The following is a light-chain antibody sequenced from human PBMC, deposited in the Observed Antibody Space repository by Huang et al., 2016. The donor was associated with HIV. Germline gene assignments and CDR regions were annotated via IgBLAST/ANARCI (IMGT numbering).Light chain of an antibody. CDR1: QDISSY. J-gene: IGKJ5*01. CDR3: QRTDRFSIT. Sequence: DIQMTQSPSSVSASVGERVTITCRASQDISSYVAWYQQKPGKAPKLLIYATSTLQSGVPSRFSGSSSGTEFTLTISSLQPEDFATYYCQRTDRFSITFGQGTRLEIK. V-gene: IGKV1-12*01. CDR2: ATS.